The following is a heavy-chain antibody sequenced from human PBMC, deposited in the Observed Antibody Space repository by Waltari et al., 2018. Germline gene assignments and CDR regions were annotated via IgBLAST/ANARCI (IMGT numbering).Heavy chain of an antibody. V-gene: IGHV3-7*01. J-gene: IGHJ4*02. CDR3: ARDWEGGSPNFDY. Sequence: EVQLVESGGGLVQPGGSLRLSCVASGFAFSSYWMSWVRQAPGKRLEWVGDIKQDGSKACYMESVRGRFTISRDNGKKSVYLKMNRLRVEDRAVYYWARDWEGGSPNFDYWGQGTQVTVSS. CDR2: IKQDGSKA. D-gene: IGHD1-26*01. CDR1: GFAFSSYW.